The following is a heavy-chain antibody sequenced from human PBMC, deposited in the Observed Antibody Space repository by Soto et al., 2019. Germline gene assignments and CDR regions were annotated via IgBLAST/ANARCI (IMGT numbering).Heavy chain of an antibody. Sequence: QLVESGGGSVQPGGSLTLSCAASGFTFSVHQMSWFRLAPGRGLEWVSCISDSGGGVHYADSVKGRFSISRDNAKNLLFLQMTGLRGEDTATYYCVRDYDTNPYWFFDLWGRGTLVTVSS. CDR1: GFTFSVHQ. CDR2: ISDSGGGV. V-gene: IGHV3-48*03. CDR3: VRDYDTNPYWFFDL. D-gene: IGHD5-12*01. J-gene: IGHJ2*01.